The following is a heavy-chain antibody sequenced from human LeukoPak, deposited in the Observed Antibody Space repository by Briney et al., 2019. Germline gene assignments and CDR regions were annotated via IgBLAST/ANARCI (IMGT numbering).Heavy chain of an antibody. Sequence: GESLKISCKGSGYSFTSYWIGWVRQMPGKGLEWMGIIYPGDSDTRYSPSFQGQVTISADRSISTAYLQWSSLKASDTAMYYCARHIPYGSGRGDWFDPWGQGTLVTVSS. V-gene: IGHV5-51*01. CDR1: GYSFTSYW. D-gene: IGHD3-10*01. CDR2: IYPGDSDT. CDR3: ARHIPYGSGRGDWFDP. J-gene: IGHJ5*02.